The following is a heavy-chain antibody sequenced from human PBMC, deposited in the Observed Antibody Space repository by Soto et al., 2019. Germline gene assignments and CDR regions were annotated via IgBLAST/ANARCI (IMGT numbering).Heavy chain of an antibody. J-gene: IGHJ4*02. CDR1: GFTFSDHY. Sequence: EVQLVESGGGLVQPGGSLRLSCAASGFTFSDHYMDWVRQAPGKGLEWVGRTRDKANSYTTEYAASVKGRFTISRDDSKNSLYLQMNSLKTEDTAGYYCARVGAGFDYWGQGTLVTVSS. D-gene: IGHD1-26*01. CDR2: TRDKANSYTT. V-gene: IGHV3-72*01. CDR3: ARVGAGFDY.